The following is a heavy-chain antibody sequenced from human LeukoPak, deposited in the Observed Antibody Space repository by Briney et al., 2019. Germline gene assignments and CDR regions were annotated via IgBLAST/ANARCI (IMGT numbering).Heavy chain of an antibody. V-gene: IGHV3-74*01. CDR2: INTDGSDT. Sequence: GGSLRLSCVASGFAFSGYWMHWVRQAPGKGLVWVSRINTDGSDTTYADSVKGRFTISRDNAKNTLYLQMNSLRAEDTAVYYCAREPRQIAAAKINWFDPWGQGTLVTVSS. CDR1: GFAFSGYW. J-gene: IGHJ5*02. D-gene: IGHD6-13*01. CDR3: AREPRQIAAAKINWFDP.